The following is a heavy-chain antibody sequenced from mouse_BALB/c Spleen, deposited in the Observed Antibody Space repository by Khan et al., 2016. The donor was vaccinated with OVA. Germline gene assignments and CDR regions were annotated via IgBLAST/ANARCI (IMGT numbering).Heavy chain of an antibody. CDR1: GYTFTSYW. V-gene: IGHV1-59*01. J-gene: IGHJ3*01. CDR2: IDPYDSET. CDR3: ARNPFAY. Sequence: QVQLQQSGTELVRPGTSVTLSCKASGYTFTSYWMNWNKQRPEQGLEWIGRIDPYDSETPYNQTFKYKAILTVDTSSNTAYMQLSSLTSEDSAVYYCARNPFAYWGQGTLVTVSA.